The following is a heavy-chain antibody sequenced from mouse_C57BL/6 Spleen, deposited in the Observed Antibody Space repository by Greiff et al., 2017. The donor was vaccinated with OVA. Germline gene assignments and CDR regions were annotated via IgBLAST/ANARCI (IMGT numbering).Heavy chain of an antibody. J-gene: IGHJ2*01. Sequence: VQLQQSGAELVRPGASVKLSCKASGYTFTDYYINWVKQRPGQGLEWIARIYPGSGNTYYNEKFKGKATLTAEKSSSTAYMQLSSLTSEDSAVYFCARDPLTAFDYWGQGTTLTVSS. CDR2: IYPGSGNT. V-gene: IGHV1-76*01. D-gene: IGHD4-1*01. CDR3: ARDPLTAFDY. CDR1: GYTFTDYY.